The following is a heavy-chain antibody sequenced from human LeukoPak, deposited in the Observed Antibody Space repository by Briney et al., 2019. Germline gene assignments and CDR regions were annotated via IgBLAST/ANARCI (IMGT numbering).Heavy chain of an antibody. CDR1: GGTSSSYA. CDR2: IIPILGIA. V-gene: IGHV1-69*04. J-gene: IGHJ4*02. Sequence: ASVKVSCKASGGTSSSYAISWVRQAPGQGLEWMGRIIPILGIANYAQKFQGRVTITADKSTSTAYMELSSLRSEDTAVYYCARGYSGSPFDYWGQGTLVTVSS. CDR3: ARGYSGSPFDY. D-gene: IGHD1-26*01.